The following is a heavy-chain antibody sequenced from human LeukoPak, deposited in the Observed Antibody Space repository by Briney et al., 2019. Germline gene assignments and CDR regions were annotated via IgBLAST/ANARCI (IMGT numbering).Heavy chain of an antibody. D-gene: IGHD3-3*01. V-gene: IGHV3-30-3*01. Sequence: GGSLRLSCAASGFTFSSYAMHWVRQAPGKGLEWVAVISYDGSNKYYADSVKGRFTISRDNSKNTLYLQMNSLRAEDTAVYYCARDRATTVLRFLEWLLGSHWFDPWGQGTLVTVSS. CDR1: GFTFSSYA. CDR2: ISYDGSNK. CDR3: ARDRATTVLRFLEWLLGSHWFDP. J-gene: IGHJ5*02.